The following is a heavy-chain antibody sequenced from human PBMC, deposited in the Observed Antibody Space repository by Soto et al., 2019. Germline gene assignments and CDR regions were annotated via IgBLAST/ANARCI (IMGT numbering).Heavy chain of an antibody. CDR1: GFTFSSYA. CDR3: ARRLDYSNLHDAFDI. D-gene: IGHD4-4*01. Sequence: PGVSLRLSCAASGFTFSSYAMHWVRQAPGKGLEWVAVISYDGSNKYYADSVKGRFTISRDNSKNTLYLQMNSLRAEDTAVYYCARRLDYSNLHDAFDIWGQGTMVTVSS. J-gene: IGHJ3*02. V-gene: IGHV3-30-3*01. CDR2: ISYDGSNK.